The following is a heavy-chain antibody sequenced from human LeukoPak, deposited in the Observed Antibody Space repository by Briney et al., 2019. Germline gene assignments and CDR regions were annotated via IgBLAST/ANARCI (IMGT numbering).Heavy chain of an antibody. D-gene: IGHD6-19*01. V-gene: IGHV3-53*01. Sequence: GGSLRLSCAASGFTVSSNYMSWVRQAPGKGLEWVSVIYSGGYTYYADSVKGRFTISRDNSKDTLYLQMSSLRAEDTAVYYCAIDRYSSGWYTFDYWGQGTLVTVSS. CDR2: IYSGGYT. CDR3: AIDRYSSGWYTFDY. CDR1: GFTVSSNY. J-gene: IGHJ4*02.